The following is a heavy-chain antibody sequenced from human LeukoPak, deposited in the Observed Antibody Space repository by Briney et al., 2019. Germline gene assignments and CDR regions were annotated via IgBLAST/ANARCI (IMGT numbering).Heavy chain of an antibody. Sequence: SETLSLTCAVYGGSFSGYYWSWIRQPPGKGLEWIGEINHSGSTNYNPSLKSRVTISVDTSKNQFSLKLSSVTAADTAVYYCARMLQQWLVLGYWGQGTLVTVSS. J-gene: IGHJ4*02. V-gene: IGHV4-34*01. D-gene: IGHD6-19*01. CDR2: INHSGST. CDR3: ARMLQQWLVLGY. CDR1: GGSFSGYY.